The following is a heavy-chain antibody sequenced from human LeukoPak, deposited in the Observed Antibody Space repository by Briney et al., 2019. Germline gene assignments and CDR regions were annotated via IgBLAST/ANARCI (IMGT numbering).Heavy chain of an antibody. D-gene: IGHD5-24*01. CDR1: GGSISRGSYY. Sequence: SQTLSLTCTVSGGSISRGSYYWNWIQQPAGKGLEWIGRIYTSGSTSYNPSLKSRLTISLDTSKNQFSLKLSSVTAADTAVYYCARATWPLTAVFDYWGQGILVTVSS. CDR2: IYTSGST. CDR3: ARATWPLTAVFDY. J-gene: IGHJ4*02. V-gene: IGHV4-61*02.